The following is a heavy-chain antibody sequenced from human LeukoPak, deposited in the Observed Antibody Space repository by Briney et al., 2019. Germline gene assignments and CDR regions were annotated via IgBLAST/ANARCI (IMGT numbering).Heavy chain of an antibody. CDR3: AKDPYSYGYRAPDY. V-gene: IGHV3-23*01. J-gene: IGHJ4*02. Sequence: GGSPRLSCAASGFTFSSYAMSWVRQAPGKGLEGVSAISGSGGSTYYADSVKGRFTISRDNSKNTLYLQMNSLRAEDTAVYYCAKDPYSYGYRAPDYWGQGTLVTVSS. CDR2: ISGSGGST. D-gene: IGHD5-18*01. CDR1: GFTFSSYA.